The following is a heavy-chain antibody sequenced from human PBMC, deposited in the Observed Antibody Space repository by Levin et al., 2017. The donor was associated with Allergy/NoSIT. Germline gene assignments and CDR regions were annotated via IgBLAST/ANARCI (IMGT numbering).Heavy chain of an antibody. D-gene: IGHD2-8*02. Sequence: PGGSLRLSCKASGYIFTGYYMHWMRQAPGQGLEWMGWINPNSGGTEFAQRFLGRVTVTRDTSINTVYMDLRSLEADDTAVYYCAREGMTPTGTYLKTFDYWGPGTLVSVSS. V-gene: IGHV1-2*02. CDR3: AREGMTPTGTYLKTFDY. CDR2: INPNSGGT. J-gene: IGHJ4*02. CDR1: GYIFTGYY.